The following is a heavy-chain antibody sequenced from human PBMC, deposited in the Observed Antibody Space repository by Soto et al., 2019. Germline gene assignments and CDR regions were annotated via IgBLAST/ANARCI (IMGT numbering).Heavy chain of an antibody. CDR1: GFSLTTTGMR. J-gene: IGHJ4*02. V-gene: IGHV2-70*04. Sequence: SGPTLVNPTHTLTLTCAFSGFSLTTTGMRVSWIRQPPGMALEWLARIDWNDDKFYSTSLKTRLTISKDTSKNQVVLRMNKMDPADTDTYYCARHTYWNDGYFDYWGQGTLVTVSS. CDR3: ARHTYWNDGYFDY. D-gene: IGHD1-1*01. CDR2: IDWNDDK.